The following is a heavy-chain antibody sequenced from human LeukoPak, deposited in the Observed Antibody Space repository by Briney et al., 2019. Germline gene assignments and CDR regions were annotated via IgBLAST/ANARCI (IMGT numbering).Heavy chain of an antibody. J-gene: IGHJ5*02. CDR2: IDYSGST. Sequence: SETLSLTCTVSGGSISSYYWSWIRQPPGKGLEWIGYIDYSGSTNYNPSLKSRVTISVDTSKNQFSLKLSSVTAADTAVYYCAKGSGSSPFDPWGQGTLVTVSS. CDR3: AKGSGSSPFDP. D-gene: IGHD3-10*01. CDR1: GGSISSYY. V-gene: IGHV4-59*01.